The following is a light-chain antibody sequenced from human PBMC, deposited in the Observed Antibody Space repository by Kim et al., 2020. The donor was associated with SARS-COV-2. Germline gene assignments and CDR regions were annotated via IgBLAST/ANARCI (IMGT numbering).Light chain of an antibody. CDR3: QQTEITPWT. V-gene: IGKV1-39*01. CDR1: RSVTTR. Sequence: DIQMTQSPSSVSAFVGDRVVVSCRASRSVTTRVNWYQQKPGEAPHLLIYAASRLESGLPERFSGSGAGTEFTLTIRNVQPEDFAIYYCQQTEITPWTFGQGTKVDIK. CDR2: AAS. J-gene: IGKJ1*01.